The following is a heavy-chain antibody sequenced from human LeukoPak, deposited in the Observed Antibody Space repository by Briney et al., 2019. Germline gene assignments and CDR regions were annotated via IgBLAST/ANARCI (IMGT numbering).Heavy chain of an antibody. CDR1: GYTFTGYH. CDR2: INPNSGDT. Sequence: ASVKVSCKASGYTFTGYHMHWVRQAPGQGLEWMGRINPNSGDTNYAQKFQGRVTMTRDTSISTAYMELSRLRSDDTAVYYCAATHYYYYGMDVWGQGTTVTVSS. V-gene: IGHV1-2*06. CDR3: AATHYYYYGMDV. J-gene: IGHJ6*02. D-gene: IGHD1-26*01.